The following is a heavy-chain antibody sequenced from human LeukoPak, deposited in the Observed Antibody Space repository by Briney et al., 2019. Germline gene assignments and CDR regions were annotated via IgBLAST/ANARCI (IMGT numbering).Heavy chain of an antibody. CDR3: ATLPRGHLFDS. J-gene: IGHJ4*02. CDR1: GDTLTELS. CDR2: FVPEDGET. Sequence: GASVKVSCKLSGDTLTELSMHWVRQSPGKGLEWMGGFVPEDGETIYAQKFQGRVTMTEDTSTDTAYMELSSLRSGDTAVYFCATLPRGHLFDSWGQGTLVTVSS. D-gene: IGHD3-10*01. V-gene: IGHV1-24*01.